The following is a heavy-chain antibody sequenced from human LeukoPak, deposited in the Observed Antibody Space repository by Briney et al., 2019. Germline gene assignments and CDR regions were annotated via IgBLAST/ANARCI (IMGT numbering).Heavy chain of an antibody. V-gene: IGHV1-69*05. CDR1: GGTFSSYA. D-gene: IGHD3-10*01. Sequence: GSSVKVSCKASGGTFSSYAISWVRQAPGQGLEWMGGIIPIFGTANYAQKFQGRVTSTTDESTSTAYMELSSLRSEDTAVYYCARRYGSGSYYSNYFDYWGQGTLVTVSS. CDR2: IIPIFGTA. CDR3: ARRYGSGSYYSNYFDY. J-gene: IGHJ4*02.